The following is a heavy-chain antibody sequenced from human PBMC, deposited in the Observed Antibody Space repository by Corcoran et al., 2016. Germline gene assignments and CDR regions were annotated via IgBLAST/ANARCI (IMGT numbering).Heavy chain of an antibody. CDR2: IYYSGST. D-gene: IGHD3-22*01. Sequence: QVQLQESGPGLVKPSETLSLTCTVSGGSISSYYWSWIRQPPGKGLEWIGYIYYSGSTNYNPSLKSRVTISVDTSKNQFSLKLSSVTAADTAVYYCSRVPPDYYDGSGYYHDAFDIWGQGTMVIVSS. CDR1: GGSISSYY. CDR3: SRVPPDYYDGSGYYHDAFDI. J-gene: IGHJ3*02. V-gene: IGHV4-59*01.